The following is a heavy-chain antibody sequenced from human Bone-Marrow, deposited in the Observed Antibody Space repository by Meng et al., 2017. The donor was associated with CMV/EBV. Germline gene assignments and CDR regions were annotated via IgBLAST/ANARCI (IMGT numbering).Heavy chain of an antibody. J-gene: IGHJ4*02. CDR3: ARLVGATHY. CDR2: IYYSGST. Sequence: GSLRLSCTVSGGSISSYYWSWIRQPPGKGLEWIGYIYYSGSTNYNHSLKSRVTISVDTSKNQFSLKLSSVTAADTALYYCARLVGATHYWGQGTLVTGSS. D-gene: IGHD1-26*01. CDR1: GGSISSYY. V-gene: IGHV4-59*01.